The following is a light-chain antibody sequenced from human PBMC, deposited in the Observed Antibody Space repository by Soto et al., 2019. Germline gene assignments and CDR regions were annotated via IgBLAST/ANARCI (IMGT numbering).Light chain of an antibody. J-gene: IGKJ4*01. V-gene: IGKV3-11*01. CDR2: DTY. CDR3: QQRSNWPPVT. Sequence: EIVLTQSPATLSLSPGERATLSCRASQSVSPYLAWYQQKPGQAPRLLIYDTYNRATGIPARFSGSGSGTDFTLTISSLEPEDFAVYYCQQRSNWPPVTFGGGTKVEIK. CDR1: QSVSPY.